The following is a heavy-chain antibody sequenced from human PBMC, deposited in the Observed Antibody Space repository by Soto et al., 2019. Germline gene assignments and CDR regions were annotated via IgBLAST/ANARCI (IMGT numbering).Heavy chain of an antibody. Sequence: PGGSLRLSCEASGFTFISFTMNWVRQAPGKGLEWVSTISSNSAYIYYTDSLKGRFTISRDNARNSVHLQMNSLRAEDTAVYYCAKSHTGDTAMVTLAFDYWGQGTLVTVSS. D-gene: IGHD5-18*01. V-gene: IGHV3-21*04. CDR1: GFTFISFT. J-gene: IGHJ4*02. CDR2: ISSNSAYI. CDR3: AKSHTGDTAMVTLAFDY.